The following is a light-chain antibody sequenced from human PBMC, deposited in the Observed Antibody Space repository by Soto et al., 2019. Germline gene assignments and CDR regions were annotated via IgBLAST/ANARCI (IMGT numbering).Light chain of an antibody. Sequence: QSALTQPASVSGSPGQSITISCPGTSSDVGGYNYVSWYQQHPGKDPKLMIYDVSNRPSGVSNRFSGSKSGNTASLTISGLQAEDEADYYCSSYTSRSPLVVVFGGGTKLTVL. CDR1: SSDVGGYNY. CDR2: DVS. V-gene: IGLV2-14*01. J-gene: IGLJ2*01. CDR3: SSYTSRSPLVVV.